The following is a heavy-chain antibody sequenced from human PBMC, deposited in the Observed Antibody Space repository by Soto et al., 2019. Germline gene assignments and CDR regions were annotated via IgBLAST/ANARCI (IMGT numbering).Heavy chain of an antibody. CDR2: IWYDGSNK. CDR1: GFTFSSYG. CDR3: ARDYDSSGYPRYYFDY. Sequence: GGSLTLSCAASGFTFSSYGMHWFRQAPGKGLEWVAVIWYDGSNKYYADSVKGRFTISRDNSKNTLYLQMNSLRAEDTAVYYCARDYDSSGYPRYYFDYWGQGTLVTVSS. V-gene: IGHV3-33*01. J-gene: IGHJ4*02. D-gene: IGHD3-22*01.